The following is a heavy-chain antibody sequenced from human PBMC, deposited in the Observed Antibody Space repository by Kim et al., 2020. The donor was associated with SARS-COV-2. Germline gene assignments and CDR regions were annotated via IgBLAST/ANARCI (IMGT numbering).Heavy chain of an antibody. D-gene: IGHD3-10*01. CDR2: INYSGST. J-gene: IGHJ4*02. V-gene: IGHV4-39*07. CDR3: ARALPSYYYGSGNPYYFDY. Sequence: SETLSLTCTVSGGSISSSSYYWGWIRQPPGKGLEWIGSINYSGSTYYNPSLKSRVTISVDTSKNQFSLKLISVTAADTAVYYCARALPSYYYGSGNPYYFDYWGQGTLVTVSS. CDR1: GGSISSSSYY.